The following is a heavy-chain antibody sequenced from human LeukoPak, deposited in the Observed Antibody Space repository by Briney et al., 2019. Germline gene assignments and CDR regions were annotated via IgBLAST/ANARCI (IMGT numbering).Heavy chain of an antibody. CDR2: ISGSGGST. V-gene: IGHV3-23*01. CDR1: GFTFSSYG. Sequence: GGSLRLSCAASGFTFSSYGMGWVRQAPGKGLEWVSAISGSGGSTYYADSVKGRFTISADKSISTAYLQWSSLKASDTAMYYCARQRSGSYFPDLYDYWGQGTLVTVSS. J-gene: IGHJ4*02. D-gene: IGHD1-26*01. CDR3: ARQRSGSYFPDLYDY.